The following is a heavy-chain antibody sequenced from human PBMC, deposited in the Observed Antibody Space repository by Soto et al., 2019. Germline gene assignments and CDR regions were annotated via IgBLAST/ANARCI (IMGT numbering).Heavy chain of an antibody. D-gene: IGHD3-22*01. V-gene: IGHV4-59*08. Sequence: PSETLSLTCTVSGGSISSYYWSWIRQPPGKGLEWIGYIYYSGSTNYNPSLKSRVTISVDTSKKQFSLTVNSVTAADTAVYYCARHKTNNYDSSGPLENWGQGTPVTVSS. CDR3: ARHKTNNYDSSGPLEN. J-gene: IGHJ4*02. CDR1: GGSISSYY. CDR2: IYYSGST.